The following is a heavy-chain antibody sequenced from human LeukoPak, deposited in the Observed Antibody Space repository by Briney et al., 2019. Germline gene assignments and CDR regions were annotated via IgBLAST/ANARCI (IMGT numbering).Heavy chain of an antibody. D-gene: IGHD1-26*01. Sequence: GGSLRLSCAASGFTFSTYSMNWVRQAPGQGLEWVSSIITSSDYMYYTDSVKGRFTISRDNAKNSLYLQMNSLRAEDTAVYYCARDRSGTLDYWGQGTLVTVSS. CDR2: IITSSDYM. J-gene: IGHJ4*02. CDR1: GFTFSTYS. V-gene: IGHV3-21*01. CDR3: ARDRSGTLDY.